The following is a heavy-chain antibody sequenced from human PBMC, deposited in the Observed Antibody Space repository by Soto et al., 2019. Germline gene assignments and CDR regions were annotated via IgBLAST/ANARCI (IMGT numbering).Heavy chain of an antibody. J-gene: IGHJ6*02. CDR3: ERDREPRSDYYGIAV. V-gene: IGHV1-46*01. Sequence: QVQLVQSGAEVKKPGASVKVSCKASGYTFTSYYMHWVRQAPGQGLEWMGIINPSGGSTSYAQKFQGRVTMTRDPSTSTVYMELSSLRSEDTAVYYCERDREPRSDYYGIAVWGQGTTVTVSS. CDR1: GYTFTSYY. CDR2: INPSGGST. D-gene: IGHD1-26*01.